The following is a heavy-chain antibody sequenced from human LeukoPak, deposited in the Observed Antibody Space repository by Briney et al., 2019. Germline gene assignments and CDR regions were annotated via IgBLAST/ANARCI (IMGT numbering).Heavy chain of an antibody. CDR3: ARDGVGATTSDAFDI. CDR1: GFTVSSNY. Sequence: GGSLRLSCAASGFTVSSNYMSWVRQAPGKGLEWVSVIYSGGSTYYADSVKGRFTISRDNSKNTLYLQMNSLRAEDTAVYYCARDGVGATTSDAFDIWGQGTMVTVSS. D-gene: IGHD1-26*01. J-gene: IGHJ3*02. CDR2: IYSGGST. V-gene: IGHV3-53*01.